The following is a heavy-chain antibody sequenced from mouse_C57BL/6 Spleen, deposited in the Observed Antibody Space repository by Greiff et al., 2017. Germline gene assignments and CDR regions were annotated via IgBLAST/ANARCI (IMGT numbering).Heavy chain of an antibody. V-gene: IGHV1-50*01. J-gene: IGHJ4*01. D-gene: IGHD2-3*01. CDR1: GYTFTSYW. Sequence: QVQLQQPGAELVKPGASVKLSCEASGYTFTSYWMQWVKQRPGQGLEWIGEIDPSDSYTNYNQKFKGKATLTVDTSSSTAYMQLSSLTSEDSAVYYCARGGYDGYYAMDYWGQGTSVTVSS. CDR2: IDPSDSYT. CDR3: ARGGYDGYYAMDY.